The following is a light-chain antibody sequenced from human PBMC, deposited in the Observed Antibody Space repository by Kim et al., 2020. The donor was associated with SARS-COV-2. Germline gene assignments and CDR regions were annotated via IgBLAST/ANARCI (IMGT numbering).Light chain of an antibody. Sequence: DFVMTQSPLSLPVTPGEPASISCRSSQSLLHSNGYNYLDWYLQKPGQSPQLLIYLGSNRASGVPDRFSGSGSGTDFTLKISRVEAEDVGVYYCMQALQTAYTFGQGTKLEI. CDR3: MQALQTAYT. J-gene: IGKJ2*01. V-gene: IGKV2-28*01. CDR1: QSLLHSNGYNY. CDR2: LGS.